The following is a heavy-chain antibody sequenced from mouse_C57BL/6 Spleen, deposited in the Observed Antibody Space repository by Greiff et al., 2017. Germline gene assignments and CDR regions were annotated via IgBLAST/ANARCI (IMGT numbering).Heavy chain of an antibody. D-gene: IGHD1-1*01. CDR1: GYTFTSYW. V-gene: IGHV1-53*01. J-gene: IGHJ2*01. Sequence: QVQLKQSGAELVKPGASVKISCKASGYTFTSYWMHWVKQRPGQGLEWIGNINPSNGGTNYNEKFKSKATLTVDKSSSTAYMQLSSLTSEDSAVYYCARYRYYGSAYFDYWGQGTTLTVSS. CDR3: ARYRYYGSAYFDY. CDR2: INPSNGGT.